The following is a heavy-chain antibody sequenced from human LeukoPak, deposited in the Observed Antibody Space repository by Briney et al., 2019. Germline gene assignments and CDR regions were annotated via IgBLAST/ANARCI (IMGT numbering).Heavy chain of an antibody. V-gene: IGHV4-4*07. D-gene: IGHD2-2*01. CDR2: IHGGGST. CDR1: GDSASSYY. Sequence: SETLSLTCSVSGDSASSYYWSWIRQAAGKGLEWIGRIHGGGSTSYSPSLKSRVSMSVDTSENQLSLNLSSVTAADTAVYYCAKDRLGVPAALHYYGLDVWGQGTTVTVSS. CDR3: AKDRLGVPAALHYYGLDV. J-gene: IGHJ6*02.